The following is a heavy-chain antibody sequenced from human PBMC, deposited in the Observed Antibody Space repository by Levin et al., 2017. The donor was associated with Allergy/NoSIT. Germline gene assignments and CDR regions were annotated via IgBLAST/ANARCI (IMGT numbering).Heavy chain of an antibody. CDR1: GFRLEDHE. V-gene: IGHV3-20*01. Sequence: TGGSLRLSCACSGFRLEDHEVSWVRQAPGKGLEWVSGINWNGGSTGYAASVKGRFTISRDNAKTTLYLQMNSLRAEDTALYHCARVWAVTSQLFDSWGQGSQVTVCS. CDR3: ARVWAVTSQLFDS. D-gene: IGHD4-23*01. CDR2: INWNGGST. J-gene: IGHJ5*01.